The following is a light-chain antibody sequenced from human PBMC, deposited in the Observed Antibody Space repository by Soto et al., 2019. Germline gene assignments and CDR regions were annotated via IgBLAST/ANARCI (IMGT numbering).Light chain of an antibody. V-gene: IGKV3-15*01. Sequence: EIVMTQSPAILSVSPGEGATLSCRSSENVLTKVGWYQQKAGRAPRLINCGASTGATSIPARFSGSGSGTEFTLTISRLQSDYFAVYYCQQYNNWWTFGQGTKVDIK. J-gene: IGKJ1*01. CDR1: ENVLTK. CDR2: GAS. CDR3: QQYNNWWT.